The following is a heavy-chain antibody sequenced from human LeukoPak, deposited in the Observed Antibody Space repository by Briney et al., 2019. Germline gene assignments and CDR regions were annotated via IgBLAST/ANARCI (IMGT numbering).Heavy chain of an antibody. D-gene: IGHD6-13*01. J-gene: IGHJ6*03. Sequence: SVNVSCKASGRTFSSYAISWVRHAPGQGLEYMGELIPIFGTANYAQKFQGRVTIPADKSTSTAYMELSSLRSEDTAVYYCARAAAAANYYYYYMDVWGKGTTVTVSS. V-gene: IGHV1-69*06. CDR1: GRTFSSYA. CDR2: LIPIFGTA. CDR3: ARAAAAANYYYYYMDV.